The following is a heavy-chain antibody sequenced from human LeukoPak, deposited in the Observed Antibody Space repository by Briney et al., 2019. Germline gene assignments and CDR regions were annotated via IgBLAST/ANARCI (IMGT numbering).Heavy chain of an antibody. J-gene: IGHJ4*02. CDR2: ISSSSSTI. CDR3: ARAEMGDFWSGYYRYYFDY. Sequence: HPGGSLRLSCAASGFTFSSYSMNWVRQAPGKGLEWVSYISSSSSTIYYADSVKGRFTISRDNAKSSLYLQMNSLRAEDTAVYYCARAEMGDFWSGYYRYYFDYWGQGTLVTVSS. V-gene: IGHV3-48*01. CDR1: GFTFSSYS. D-gene: IGHD3-3*01.